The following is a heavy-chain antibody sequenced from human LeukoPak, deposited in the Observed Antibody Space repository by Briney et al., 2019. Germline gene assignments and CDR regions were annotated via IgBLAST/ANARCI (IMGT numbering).Heavy chain of an antibody. CDR3: AGRYYSSTSCYSDY. CDR1: GFTFSSYG. J-gene: IGHJ4*02. Sequence: PGGSLRLSCAASGFTFSSYGMHWVRQAPGKGLEWVAFIRYDGSNKYYADSVKGRFTISRDNSKNTLYLQMYSLRAEDTAVYYCAGRYYSSTSCYSDYWGQGTLVTVSS. D-gene: IGHD2-2*02. V-gene: IGHV3-30*02. CDR2: IRYDGSNK.